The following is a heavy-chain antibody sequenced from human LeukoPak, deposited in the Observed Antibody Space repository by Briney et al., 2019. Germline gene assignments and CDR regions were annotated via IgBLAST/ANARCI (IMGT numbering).Heavy chain of an antibody. Sequence: PGGSLRLSCAASGFTFSSYGMHWVRQAPGKGLEWVAVIWYGGSNKYYADSVKGRFTISRDNSKNTLYLQMNSLRAEDTAVYYCAKGPYYYYYMDVWGKGTTVTVSS. CDR3: AKGPYYYYYMDV. CDR1: GFTFSSYG. J-gene: IGHJ6*03. CDR2: IWYGGSNK. V-gene: IGHV3-30*02.